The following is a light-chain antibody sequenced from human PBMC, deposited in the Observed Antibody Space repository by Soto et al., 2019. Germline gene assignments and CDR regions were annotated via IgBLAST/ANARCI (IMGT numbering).Light chain of an antibody. V-gene: IGKV3-20*01. CDR3: QRYNTSPLT. J-gene: IGKJ1*01. CDR2: DAS. Sequence: EIVLTQSPGTRSLSRWEVATLSFMASQSVSSSYLAWYQQKPGQAPRLLIYDASNRATGIPARFSGSGSGTDFTLTISRLEPEDFAVYYCQRYNTSPLTFGQGTKVDI. CDR1: QSVSSSY.